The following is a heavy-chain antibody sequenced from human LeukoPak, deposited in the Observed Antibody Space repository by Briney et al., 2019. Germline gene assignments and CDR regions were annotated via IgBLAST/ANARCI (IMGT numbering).Heavy chain of an antibody. CDR2: IYYSGST. D-gene: IGHD6-19*01. J-gene: IGHJ6*03. CDR3: ARGLAGQGYYYMDV. CDR1: GGSISSYY. V-gene: IGHV4-59*01. Sequence: SETLSLTCTVSGGSISSYYWSWIRQPPGKGLEWIGYIYYSGSTNYNPSLKSRVTISVDTSKNQFSLKLSSVTAADTAVYYCARGLAGQGYYYMDVWGKGTTVTVSS.